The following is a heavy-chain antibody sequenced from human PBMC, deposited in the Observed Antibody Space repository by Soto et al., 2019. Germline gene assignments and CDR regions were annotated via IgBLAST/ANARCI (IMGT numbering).Heavy chain of an antibody. V-gene: IGHV4-39*01. CDR1: GGSINSSSYY. CDR3: ARHRARNWFDP. Sequence: PSDTPYITCIVSGGSINSSSYYWVWIRQPPGKGLEWIGSIYYSGSTYYNPSLKSRVTISVDTSKNQFSLKLSSVTAADTAVFYCARHRARNWFDPWGQGTLVT. J-gene: IGHJ5*02. CDR2: IYYSGST. D-gene: IGHD6-6*01.